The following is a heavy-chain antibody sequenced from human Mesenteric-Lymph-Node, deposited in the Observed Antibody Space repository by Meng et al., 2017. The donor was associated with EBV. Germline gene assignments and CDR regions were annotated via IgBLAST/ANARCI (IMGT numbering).Heavy chain of an antibody. V-gene: IGHV1-69*01. J-gene: IGHJ4*02. D-gene: IGHD3-22*01. CDR3: ATYYYDSSAYFD. CDR2: IIPIFSTA. Sequence: QVQLVQSGAEVNKPGSSVQVSCKASGGTFSSYAISWVRQAPGQGLEWMGGIIPIFSTANYAQKLQGRVTITADESTSTAYMELNSLRSEDTAVYYCATYYYDSSAYFDWGQGTLVTVSS. CDR1: GGTFSSYA.